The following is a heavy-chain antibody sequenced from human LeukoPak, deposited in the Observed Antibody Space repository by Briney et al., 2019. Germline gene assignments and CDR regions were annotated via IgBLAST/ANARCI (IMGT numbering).Heavy chain of an antibody. CDR2: IYYGGST. V-gene: IGHV4-39*01. D-gene: IGHD3-10*01. CDR3: ARLGVWFGEGNLSGYFDY. J-gene: IGHJ4*02. Sequence: SETLSLTCTVSGASISSSSYYWGWIRQPPGKGLEWIGSIYYGGSTYYNPALQSRVTLFVDTSKNQFSLKLTSVTAADTAVYYCARLGVWFGEGNLSGYFDYWGQGALVTVSS. CDR1: GASISSSSYY.